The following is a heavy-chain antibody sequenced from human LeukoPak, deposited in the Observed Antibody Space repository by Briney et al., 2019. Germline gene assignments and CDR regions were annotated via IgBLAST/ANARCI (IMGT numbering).Heavy chain of an antibody. J-gene: IGHJ6*03. CDR2: IIPIFGTS. CDR3: ARGVDYDSSGYSPYYYYMDV. Sequence: ASVKVSCKASGDTFSSYGFSWVRQAPGQGLEWMGGIIPIFGTSTYAQKFQGRVTINADKSTSTAYMELSSLTSEDTAVYYCARGVDYDSSGYSPYYYYMDVWGKGTTVTVSS. CDR1: GDTFSSYG. V-gene: IGHV1-69*06. D-gene: IGHD3-22*01.